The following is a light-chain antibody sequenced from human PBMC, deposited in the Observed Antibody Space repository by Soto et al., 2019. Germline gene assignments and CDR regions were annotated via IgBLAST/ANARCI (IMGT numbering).Light chain of an antibody. J-gene: IGLJ1*01. CDR3: DSYTSSSTLYV. V-gene: IGLV2-14*01. CDR2: EVS. Sequence: QSALTQPASVSGSPGQSITISCTGTSSDIGTYNYVSWYQQHPGKAPKLMRYEVSNRPSGVSNRFFGSKSGNTASLTISGLQAEDEADYFCDSYTSSSTLYVFGTGTKLTVL. CDR1: SSDIGTYNY.